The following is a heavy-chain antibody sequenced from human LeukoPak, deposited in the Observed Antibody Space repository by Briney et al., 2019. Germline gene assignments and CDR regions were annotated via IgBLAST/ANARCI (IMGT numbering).Heavy chain of an antibody. D-gene: IGHD2-15*01. CDR2: INHSGST. J-gene: IGHJ5*02. Sequence: SETLSLTCAVYGGSFSGYYWSWIRQPPGKGLEWIGEINHSGSTNYNPSLKRRVTISVDTSKNQFSLKLSSVTAADTAVYYCARRPPSPRRVVNWFDPWGQGTLVTVSS. CDR1: GGSFSGYY. V-gene: IGHV4-34*01. CDR3: ARRPPSPRRVVNWFDP.